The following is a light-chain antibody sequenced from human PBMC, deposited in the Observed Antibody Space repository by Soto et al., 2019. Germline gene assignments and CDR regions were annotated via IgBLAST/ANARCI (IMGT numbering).Light chain of an antibody. CDR2: DAS. CDR3: QQYDNLPHT. CDR1: QDITNY. J-gene: IGKJ2*01. Sequence: DIQMTQSPSSLSASVGDRVTITCQASQDITNYLNWYQQKPGKAPKLLIYDASNLETGVPSRFSGSGSGTDLTVSISSLQPEDIATYYCQQYDNLPHTFGQGTKLEIK. V-gene: IGKV1-33*01.